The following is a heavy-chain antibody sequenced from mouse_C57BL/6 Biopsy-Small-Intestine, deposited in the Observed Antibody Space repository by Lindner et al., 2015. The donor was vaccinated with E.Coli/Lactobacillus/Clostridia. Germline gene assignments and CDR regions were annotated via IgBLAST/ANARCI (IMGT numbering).Heavy chain of an antibody. Sequence: VQLQESGAELAKPGASVKLSCKASGYTFTSYTMHWVKHRPGQGLEWIGYINPSSGYAKYNQKFKDKATLTADKLSSTAYMQLSSLTYDDSAVYYCARWGTGDAMDYWGQGTSVTVSS. V-gene: IGHV1-7*01. CDR1: GYTFTSYT. D-gene: IGHD2-14*01. CDR3: ARWGTGDAMDY. J-gene: IGHJ4*01. CDR2: INPSSGYA.